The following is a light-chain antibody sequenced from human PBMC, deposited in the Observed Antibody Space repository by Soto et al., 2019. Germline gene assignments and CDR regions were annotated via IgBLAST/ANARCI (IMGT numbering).Light chain of an antibody. V-gene: IGKV3-11*01. CDR2: DAS. CDR1: QSVSSY. J-gene: IGKJ3*01. Sequence: EIVLTQSPATLSLSPGERATLSCRASQSVSSYLAWYQQKPGQAPRLLIYDASNRATGIPARFSGSGSGSDFTLTISSLEPEDFAVYYCQQRSNCPPGSTFGPGTKVDIK. CDR3: QQRSNCPPGST.